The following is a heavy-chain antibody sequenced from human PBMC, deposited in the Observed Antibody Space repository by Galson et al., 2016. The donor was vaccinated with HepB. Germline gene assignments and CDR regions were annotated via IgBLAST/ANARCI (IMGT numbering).Heavy chain of an antibody. CDR3: VKDFYGSGSYYSVGHDH. CDR2: IKGGGVSP. CDR1: GFTFSNYA. Sequence: LRLSCAASGFTFSNYAMNWVRQASGKGPEWVSSIKGGGVSPKYADSVTGRFTISRDNTNNTLHLQMNSLRAEDTAVYYCVKDFYGSGSYYSVGHDHWGQGTLVTVSS. V-gene: IGHV3-23*01. J-gene: IGHJ4*02. D-gene: IGHD3-10*01.